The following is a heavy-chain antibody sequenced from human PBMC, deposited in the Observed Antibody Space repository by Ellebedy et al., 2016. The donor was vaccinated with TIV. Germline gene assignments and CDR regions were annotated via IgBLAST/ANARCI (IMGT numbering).Heavy chain of an antibody. CDR2: ISSSGTYI. J-gene: IGHJ4*02. Sequence: GESLKISCAASGFTFRSYSMNWVRQAPGKGLEWVSCISSSGTYIYYADSLKGRFTISRDSAKNSLYLKMNSLRAEDTAVYYCARGSGDLPFDYWGQGTLVTVSS. D-gene: IGHD4-17*01. V-gene: IGHV3-21*01. CDR1: GFTFRSYS. CDR3: ARGSGDLPFDY.